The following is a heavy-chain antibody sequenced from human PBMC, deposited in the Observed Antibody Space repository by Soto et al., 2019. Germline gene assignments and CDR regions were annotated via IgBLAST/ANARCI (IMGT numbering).Heavy chain of an antibody. CDR1: GFAFSSHP. CDR2: ISDGGDLT. J-gene: IGHJ3*02. D-gene: IGHD3-10*01. Sequence: VQLLESGGGLAQPGGSLRLSCAASGFAFSSHPMSWVRQAPEKGLEWVGGISDGGDLTYNADSVRGRFIISRDNSRNTLYLQMNSLRAEDTAVYYCARRVIGSSRAFDIWGQGTMVTVSS. V-gene: IGHV3-23*01. CDR3: ARRVIGSSRAFDI.